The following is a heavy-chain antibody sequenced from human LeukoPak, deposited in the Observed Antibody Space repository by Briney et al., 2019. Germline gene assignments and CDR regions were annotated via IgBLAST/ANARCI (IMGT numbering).Heavy chain of an antibody. J-gene: IGHJ6*02. CDR1: VGSISSGCYY. CDR2: IYYSGST. D-gene: IGHD3-16*01. Sequence: SRTLSLTWTVSVGSISSGCYYWIWIRQHPGKGLEWIGYIYYSGSTYYNPSLKSRVTISVDTFKNQFSLKLSSVTAADTAVYFCARERKESTRCGMDVWGQGTTVTVSS. V-gene: IGHV4-31*02. CDR3: ARERKESTRCGMDV.